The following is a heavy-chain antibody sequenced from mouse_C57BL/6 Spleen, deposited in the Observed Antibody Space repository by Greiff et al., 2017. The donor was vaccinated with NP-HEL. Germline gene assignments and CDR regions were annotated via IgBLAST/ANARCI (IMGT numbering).Heavy chain of an antibody. CDR1: GFTFSDYG. V-gene: IGHV5-17*01. CDR3: ARAPITTVVAPFDY. D-gene: IGHD1-1*01. CDR2: ISSGSSTI. J-gene: IGHJ2*01. Sequence: EVQGVESGGGLVKPGGSLKLSCAASGFTFSDYGMHWVRQAPEKGLEWVAYISSGSSTIYYADTVKGRFTISRDNAKNTLFLQMTSLRSEDTAMYYCARAPITTVVAPFDYWGQGTTLTVSS.